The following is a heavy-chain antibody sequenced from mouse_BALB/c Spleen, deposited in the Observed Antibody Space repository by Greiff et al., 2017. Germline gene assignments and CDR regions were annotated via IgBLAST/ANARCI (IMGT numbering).Heavy chain of an antibody. V-gene: IGHV5-6-5*01. CDR1: GFTFSSYA. CDR2: ISSGGST. Sequence: DVMLVESGGGLVKPGGSLKLSCAASGFTFSSYAMSWVRQTPEKRLEWVASISSGGSTYYPDSVKGRFTISRDNARNILYLQMSSLRSEDTAMYYCARGGYPYYCDYWGQGTTLTVSS. CDR3: ARGGYPYYCDY. J-gene: IGHJ2*01. D-gene: IGHD2-14*01.